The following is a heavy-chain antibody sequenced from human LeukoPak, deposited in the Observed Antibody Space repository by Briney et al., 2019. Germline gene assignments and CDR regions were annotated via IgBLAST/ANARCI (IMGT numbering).Heavy chain of an antibody. D-gene: IGHD2-2*02. CDR3: ARQGLAYCSSTSCHKTNYYYYYMDV. Sequence: SETLSLTCTVSGGPISSSSYYWGWIRQPPGKGLEWIGSIYYSGSTYYNPSLKSRVTISVDTSKNQFSLKLSSVTAADTAVYYCARQGLAYCSSTSCHKTNYYYYYMDVWGKGTTVTVSS. V-gene: IGHV4-39*01. CDR2: IYYSGST. J-gene: IGHJ6*03. CDR1: GGPISSSSYY.